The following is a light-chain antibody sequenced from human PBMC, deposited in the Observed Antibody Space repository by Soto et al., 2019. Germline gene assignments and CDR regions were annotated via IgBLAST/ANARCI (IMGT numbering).Light chain of an antibody. CDR1: SSDVGGYNY. J-gene: IGLJ1*01. V-gene: IGLV2-14*01. CDR2: EVS. Sequence: QSALTQPASVSGSPGQSITISCTGTSSDVGGYNYVSWYQQHPGKAPKLMIYEVSNRPSGVSNRFSGSKSGNTASLTISGLQAEDEADYYCSSYTSRVTSVFGTGTKLTVL. CDR3: SSYTSRVTSV.